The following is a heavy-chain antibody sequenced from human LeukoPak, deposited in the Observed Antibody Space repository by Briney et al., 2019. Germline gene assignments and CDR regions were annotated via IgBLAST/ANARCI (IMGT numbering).Heavy chain of an antibody. CDR2: IYHSGST. Sequence: SETLSLTCAVSGGSISSSNWWSWVRQPPGKGLEWIGEIYHSGSTNYNPSLKSRVTISVDKSKNQFSLKLSSVTAADTAVYYCARFNGDYVFDYFDYWGQGNLVTVSS. D-gene: IGHD4-17*01. V-gene: IGHV4-4*02. CDR1: GGSISSSNW. J-gene: IGHJ4*02. CDR3: ARFNGDYVFDYFDY.